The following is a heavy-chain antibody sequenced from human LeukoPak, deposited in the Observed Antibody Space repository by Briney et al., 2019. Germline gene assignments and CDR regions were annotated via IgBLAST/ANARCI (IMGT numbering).Heavy chain of an antibody. D-gene: IGHD2-15*01. CDR1: GFTFSNHD. V-gene: IGHV3-11*01. CDR2: ISSSGSTI. J-gene: IGHJ4*02. Sequence: GGSLRLSCAASGFTFSNHDMNWVRQAPGKGLEWVSYISSSGSTIYYADSVKGRFTISRDNAKNSLYLQMNSLRAEDTAVYYCHLLRGYCSGGSCNYWGQGTLVTVSS. CDR3: HLLRGYCSGGSCNY.